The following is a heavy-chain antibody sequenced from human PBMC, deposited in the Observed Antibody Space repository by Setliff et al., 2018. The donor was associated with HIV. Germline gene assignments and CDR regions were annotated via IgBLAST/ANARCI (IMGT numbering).Heavy chain of an antibody. CDR3: ARAPLLRGRLQSLTL. V-gene: IGHV1-2*02. D-gene: IGHD2-21*02. Sequence: SVKVSCKASEYTFTDYFIHWVRQAPGQGLEWMGWISPYNGNTNYVQKLQGRFLVTRDIPTSTLHMDLNSLTFEDSAVYFCARAPLLRGRLQSLTLWGKGSTVTVPQ. CDR1: EYTFTDYF. CDR2: ISPYNGNT. J-gene: IGHJ6*04.